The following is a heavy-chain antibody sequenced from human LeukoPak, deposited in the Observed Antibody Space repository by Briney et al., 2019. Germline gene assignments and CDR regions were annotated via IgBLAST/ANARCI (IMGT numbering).Heavy chain of an antibody. D-gene: IGHD1-14*01. V-gene: IGHV5-51*01. J-gene: IGHJ4*02. Sequence: GESLKISCKGSGYSFTSFWIGWVRQLPGKGLEWLGIIYTGDSDARYSPSFQGQVTISADKSISTAYLQWSSLKASDTAMYYCARQGLGIRSPALDYWGQGTLVTVSS. CDR2: IYTGDSDA. CDR3: ARQGLGIRSPALDY. CDR1: GYSFTSFW.